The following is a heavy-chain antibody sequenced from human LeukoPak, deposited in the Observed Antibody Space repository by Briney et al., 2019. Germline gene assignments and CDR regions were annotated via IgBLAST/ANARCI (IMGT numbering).Heavy chain of an antibody. D-gene: IGHD2-15*01. Sequence: GGSLRLSCAASGFTFSSYEMNWVRQAPGKALEWVSYISSSGSTIYYADSVKGRFTISRDNAKNSLYLQMGSLRAEDTAVYYCARLGYCSDGSCTAYQDYVMDVWGQGTTVTVSS. CDR2: ISSSGSTI. CDR1: GFTFSSYE. J-gene: IGHJ6*02. CDR3: ARLGYCSDGSCTAYQDYVMDV. V-gene: IGHV3-48*03.